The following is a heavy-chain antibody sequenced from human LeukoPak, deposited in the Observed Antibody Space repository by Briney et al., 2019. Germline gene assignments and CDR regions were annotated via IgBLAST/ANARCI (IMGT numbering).Heavy chain of an antibody. CDR2: INHSGST. CDR3: ARHGRMVRGVVIDYFDY. D-gene: IGHD3-10*01. Sequence: SETLSLTCAVYGGSFSGYYWSWIRQPPGKGLEWIGEINHSGSTNYNPSLKSRVTISVDTSKNQFSLKLSSVTAADTAVYYCARHGRMVRGVVIDYFDYWGQGTLVTVSS. J-gene: IGHJ4*02. CDR1: GGSFSGYY. V-gene: IGHV4-34*01.